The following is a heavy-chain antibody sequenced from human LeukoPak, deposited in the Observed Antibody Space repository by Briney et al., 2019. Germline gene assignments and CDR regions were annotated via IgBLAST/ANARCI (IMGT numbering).Heavy chain of an antibody. CDR3: ASSGLRPVAATPYYFDY. D-gene: IGHD2-15*01. J-gene: IGHJ4*02. CDR1: GGTYSSYA. CDR2: IIPIFGTA. V-gene: IGHV1-69*05. Sequence: SVKVSCKASGGTYSSYAISWVRQAPGQGLEWMGGIIPIFGTANYAQKFQGRVTITTDESTSTAYMELSSLRSEDTAVYYCASSGLRPVAATPYYFDYWGQGTLVTVSS.